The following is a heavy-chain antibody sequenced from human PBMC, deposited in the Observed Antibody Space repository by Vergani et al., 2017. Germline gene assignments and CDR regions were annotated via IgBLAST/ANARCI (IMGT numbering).Heavy chain of an antibody. J-gene: IGHJ4*02. V-gene: IGHV4-39*07. Sequence: QLQLQESGPGLVKPSETLSLTCTVSGGSISSSSYYWGWIRQPPGKGLEWIGSIYYSGSTYYNPSLKSRVTISVDTSKNQFSLKLSSVTAADTAVYYCARYIRDGYNWVFEYWGQGTLVTVSS. D-gene: IGHD5-24*01. CDR1: GGSISSSSYY. CDR3: ARYIRDGYNWVFEY. CDR2: IYYSGST.